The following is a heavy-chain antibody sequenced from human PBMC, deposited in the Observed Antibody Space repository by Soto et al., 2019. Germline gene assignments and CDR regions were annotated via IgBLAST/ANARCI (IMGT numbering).Heavy chain of an antibody. Sequence: QLQLQESGSGLVEPSQTLSLTCAVSGGPISSGGYSWSWIRQPPGKGPEWIGYMYYGGSTYYNPSLKSRVSISVDRSKNQFSLKLSSVTAADTAVYYCARGDFQYYFDYWGQGTLVTVSS. CDR1: GGPISSGGYS. CDR3: ARGDFQYYFDY. CDR2: MYYGGST. J-gene: IGHJ4*02. V-gene: IGHV4-30-2*01.